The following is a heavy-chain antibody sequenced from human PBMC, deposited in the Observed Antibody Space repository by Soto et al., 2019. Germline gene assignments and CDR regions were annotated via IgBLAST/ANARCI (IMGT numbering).Heavy chain of an antibody. CDR3: ARRGSYGLRGYFDY. CDR2: IYYSGST. CDR1: GGSISSSSYY. J-gene: IGHJ4*02. D-gene: IGHD5-18*01. Sequence: RASETLSLTCTVSGGSISSSSYYWGWIRQPPGKGLEWIGSIYYSGSTYYNPSLKSRVTISVDTSKNQFSLKLSSVTAADTAVYYCARRGSYGLRGYFDYWGQGTLVTVSS. V-gene: IGHV4-39*01.